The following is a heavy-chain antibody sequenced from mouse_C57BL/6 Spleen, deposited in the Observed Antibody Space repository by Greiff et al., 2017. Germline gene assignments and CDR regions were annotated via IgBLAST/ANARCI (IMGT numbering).Heavy chain of an antibody. CDR1: GYTFTSYW. D-gene: IGHD1-1*01. J-gene: IGHJ2*01. CDR2: IDPSDSYT. V-gene: IGHV1-50*01. Sequence: QVQLQQPGAELVKPGASVKLSCKASGYTFTSYWMQWVKQRPGQGLEWIGEIDPSDSYTNYNQKFKGKATLTVDTSSSKAYMQLSSLTSEDSAVYYCARGRFITTVVNYFDYWGQGTTLTVSS. CDR3: ARGRFITTVVNYFDY.